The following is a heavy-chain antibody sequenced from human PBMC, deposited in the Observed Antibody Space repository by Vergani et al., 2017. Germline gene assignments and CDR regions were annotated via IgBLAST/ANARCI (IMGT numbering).Heavy chain of an antibody. CDR3: ARILSYYDSSGFYHYYYGMDV. Sequence: QVTLKESGPVLVKPTETLTLTCTVSGFSLSNARMGVSWIRQPPGKALQWLAHIFSHGEKSYTTSLKSRLTISKDTSKSQVVLSMTNLDPVDTATYYCARILSYYDSSGFYHYYYGMDVWGQGTTVSVSS. CDR2: IFSHGEK. V-gene: IGHV2-26*01. J-gene: IGHJ6*02. D-gene: IGHD3-22*01. CDR1: GFSLSNARMG.